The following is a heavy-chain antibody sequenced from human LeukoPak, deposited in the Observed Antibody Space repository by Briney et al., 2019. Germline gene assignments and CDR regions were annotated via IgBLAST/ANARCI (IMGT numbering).Heavy chain of an antibody. J-gene: IGHJ6*03. CDR2: IIPIFGTA. CDR3: ASSRGSSSHYYYYMDV. Sequence: ALVKVSCKASGGTFSSYAISWVRQAPGQGLEWMGGIIPIFGTANYAQKFQGRVTITADESTSTAYMELSSQRSEDTAVYYCASSRGSSSHYYYYMDVWGKGTTVTVSS. V-gene: IGHV1-69*13. CDR1: GGTFSSYA. D-gene: IGHD3-10*01.